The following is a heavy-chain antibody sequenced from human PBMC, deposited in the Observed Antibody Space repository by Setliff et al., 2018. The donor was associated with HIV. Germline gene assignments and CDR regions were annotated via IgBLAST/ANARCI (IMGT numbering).Heavy chain of an antibody. J-gene: IGHJ3*02. V-gene: IGHV3-30*02. D-gene: IGHD3-10*01. CDR1: GFTFSSYG. Sequence: GGSLRLSCAVSGFTFSSYGMHWVRQAPGKGLEWVAFIRYDGSNKYYADSVKGRFTIARDNARNSLYLQMNSLTVEDTGVYYCARDRGYPDSFNIWGQGTVVTVSS. CDR2: IRYDGSNK. CDR3: ARDRGYPDSFNI.